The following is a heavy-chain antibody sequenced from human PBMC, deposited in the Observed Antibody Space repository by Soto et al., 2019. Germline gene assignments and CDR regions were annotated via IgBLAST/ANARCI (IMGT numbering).Heavy chain of an antibody. CDR2: ISAYNGNT. J-gene: IGHJ6*02. D-gene: IGHD3-3*01. CDR3: AREGFLEWSPYYYGMDV. CDR1: GYTFTSYG. V-gene: IGHV1-18*04. Sequence: ASVKVSCKASGYTFTSYGISWVRQAPGQGLEWMGWISAYNGNTNYAQKLQGRGTMTTDTTTSTAYRELRSLRSDDTAVYYCAREGFLEWSPYYYGMDVWGQGTTGTVSS.